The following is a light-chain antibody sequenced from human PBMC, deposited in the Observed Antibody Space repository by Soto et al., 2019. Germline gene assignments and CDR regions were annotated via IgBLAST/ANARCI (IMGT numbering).Light chain of an antibody. CDR1: QSITNY. CDR3: QQYGSSLT. V-gene: IGKV1-39*01. Sequence: DIQMTQSPSSLSASVGDRVTITCRASQSITNYLNWYQQKPGKAPKLLFSGASNLQSGVPSGFSGSGFGTDFTLTISRLEPEDFAVYYCQQYGSSLTFGGGTKVDIK. CDR2: GAS. J-gene: IGKJ4*01.